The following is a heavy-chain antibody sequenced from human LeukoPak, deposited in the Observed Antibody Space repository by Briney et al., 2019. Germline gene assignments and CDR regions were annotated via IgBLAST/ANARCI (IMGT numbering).Heavy chain of an antibody. CDR2: IYYSGST. Sequence: NPSETLSLTCTVSGGSISSSSYYWGWIRQPPGKGLEWIGSIYYSGSTYYNPSLKSRVTISVDTSKNQFSLKLSSVTAADTAVYCCARQGKQYDFWQSLPHFDYWGQGTLVTVSS. D-gene: IGHD3-3*01. CDR1: GGSISSSSYY. CDR3: ARQGKQYDFWQSLPHFDY. J-gene: IGHJ4*02. V-gene: IGHV4-39*01.